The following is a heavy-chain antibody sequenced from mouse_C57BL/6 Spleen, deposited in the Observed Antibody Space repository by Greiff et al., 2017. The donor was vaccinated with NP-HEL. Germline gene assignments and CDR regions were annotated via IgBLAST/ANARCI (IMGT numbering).Heavy chain of an antibody. V-gene: IGHV1-76*01. CDR2: IYPGSGNT. Sequence: QVQLQQSGAELVRPGASVKLSCKASGYTFTDYYINWVKQRPGQGLEWIARIYPGSGNTYYNEKFKGKATLTAEKSSSTAYMQLSSLTSEDSAVYFCATSYGKGFAYWGKGTLVTVAA. CDR1: GYTFTDYY. J-gene: IGHJ3*01. CDR3: ATSYGKGFAY. D-gene: IGHD2-10*01.